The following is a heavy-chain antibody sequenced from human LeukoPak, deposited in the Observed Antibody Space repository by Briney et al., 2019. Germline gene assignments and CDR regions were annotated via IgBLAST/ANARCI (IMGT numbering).Heavy chain of an antibody. Sequence: PGRSLRLSCAASGFTFSSYGMHWVRQAPGKGLEWVAFIRYDGSNKYYADSVKGRFTISRDNSKNTLYLQMNSLRAEDTAVYYCANAHDFWSGYCDYWGQGTLVTVSS. CDR3: ANAHDFWSGYCDY. CDR1: GFTFSSYG. J-gene: IGHJ4*02. CDR2: IRYDGSNK. D-gene: IGHD3-3*01. V-gene: IGHV3-30*02.